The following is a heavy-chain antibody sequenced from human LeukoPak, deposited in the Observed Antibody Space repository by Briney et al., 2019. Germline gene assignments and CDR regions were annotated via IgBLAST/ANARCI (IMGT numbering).Heavy chain of an antibody. V-gene: IGHV3-23*01. Sequence: GGSLRLSCAASGFTFSSYAMSWVRQAPGKGLEWVSAISGSGGSTYYADSVKGRFTISRDNSKNMLYLQMNSLRAEDTAVYYCAKDGYSSSWYRGKYFDYWGQGTLVTVSS. D-gene: IGHD6-13*01. J-gene: IGHJ4*02. CDR1: GFTFSSYA. CDR2: ISGSGGST. CDR3: AKDGYSSSWYRGKYFDY.